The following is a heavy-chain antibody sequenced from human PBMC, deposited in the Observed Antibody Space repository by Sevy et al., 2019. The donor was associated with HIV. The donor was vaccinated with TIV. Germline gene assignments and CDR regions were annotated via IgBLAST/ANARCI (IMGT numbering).Heavy chain of an antibody. CDR1: GFAFYDYS. D-gene: IGHD2-8*02. J-gene: IGHJ4*02. CDR3: AREGGTGPYDY. Sequence: GGSLRLSCAASGFAFYDYSMSWIRQAPGKGLEWVATLSFGCGKINYADSVKGRFTISRDNSKNSFYLQMDNLRVEDTALYYCAREGGTGPYDYWGQGTRVTVSS. V-gene: IGHV3-23*01. CDR2: LSFGCGKI.